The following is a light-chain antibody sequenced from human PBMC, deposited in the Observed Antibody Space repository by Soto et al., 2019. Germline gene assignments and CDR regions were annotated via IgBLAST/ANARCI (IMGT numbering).Light chain of an antibody. Sequence: EIVLTQSPGTLSLSPGERATLSCRASQSVSNNYLAWYQQKPGQAPRFLIYGASSRATGIPDRFSGSGSGTDFTLTISSLQSEDFAVYYCQQYNKWPPITFGQGTRLEIK. J-gene: IGKJ5*01. CDR3: QQYNKWPPIT. V-gene: IGKV3-20*01. CDR2: GAS. CDR1: QSVSNNY.